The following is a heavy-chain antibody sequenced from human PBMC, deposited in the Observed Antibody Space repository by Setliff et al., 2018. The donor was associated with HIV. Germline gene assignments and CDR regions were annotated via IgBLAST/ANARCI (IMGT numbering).Heavy chain of an antibody. CDR1: GFTFVYYA. CDR2: IRSKAYGGTT. CDR3: TRAGGPYDSSGLDAFDI. Sequence: SLMICCTASGFTFVYYAMSWVRQAPGKGLELVGIIRSKAYGGTTEYAASVQGRFTISRDDSKSIAYLQMNSLKSEDTAVYYCTRAGGPYDSSGLDAFDIWGQGTMVTVSS. V-gene: IGHV3-49*04. J-gene: IGHJ3*02. D-gene: IGHD3-22*01.